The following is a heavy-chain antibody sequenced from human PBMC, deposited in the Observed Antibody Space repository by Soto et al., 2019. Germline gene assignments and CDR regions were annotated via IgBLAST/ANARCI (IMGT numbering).Heavy chain of an antibody. CDR2: ISYDGSNK. D-gene: IGHD4-4*01. V-gene: IGHV3-30*03. Sequence: AGGSLRLSCAASGFTFSSYGMHWVRQAPGKGLEWVAVISYDGSNKYYADSVKGRFTISRENAKNSLYLQMNSLRAGDTAVYYCARGLQGAFDIWGQGTMVTVSS. CDR3: ARGLQGAFDI. J-gene: IGHJ3*02. CDR1: GFTFSSYG.